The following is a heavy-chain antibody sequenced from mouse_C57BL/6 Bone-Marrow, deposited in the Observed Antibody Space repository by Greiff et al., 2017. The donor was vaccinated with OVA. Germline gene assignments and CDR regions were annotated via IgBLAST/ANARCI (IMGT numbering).Heavy chain of an antibody. V-gene: IGHV1-26*01. D-gene: IGHD2-3*01. CDR3: ARAGYYLAY. J-gene: IGHJ2*01. CDR1: GYTFTDYY. CDR2: INPNNGGT. Sequence: VQLQQSGPELVKPGASVKISCTASGYTFTDYYMNWVKQSHGKSLEWIGDINPNNGGTSYNQKFKGKATLTVDKSSSTAYMELRSLTSEDSAVYYCARAGYYLAYWGQGTTLTVSS.